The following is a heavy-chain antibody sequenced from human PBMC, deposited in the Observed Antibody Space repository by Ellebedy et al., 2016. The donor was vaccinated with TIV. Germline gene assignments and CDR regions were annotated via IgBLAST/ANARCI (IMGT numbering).Heavy chain of an antibody. V-gene: IGHV3-33*01. J-gene: IGHJ4*02. Sequence: GESLKISCAASGFTFSSYGMHWVRQAPGKGLEWVAVIWYDGSNKYYADSVKGRFTISRDNSKNTLYLQMNSLRAEDTAVYYCARDSVQLWSDYWGQGTLVTVSS. CDR2: IWYDGSNK. D-gene: IGHD5-18*01. CDR1: GFTFSSYG. CDR3: ARDSVQLWSDY.